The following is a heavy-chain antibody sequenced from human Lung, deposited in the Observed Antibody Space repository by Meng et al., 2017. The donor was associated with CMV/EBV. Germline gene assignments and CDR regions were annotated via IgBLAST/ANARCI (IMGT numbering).Heavy chain of an antibody. J-gene: IGHJ5*02. D-gene: IGHD6-19*01. Sequence: GESLKISCAASGFSFSTYSMNWVRQTPGKGLEWVSSITSSSSYIFYADSVKGRFIISRDNAKNSLYLQMNSLKAEDTGVYYCARDGGSGWSWGQGKLVTVDS. CDR2: ITSSSSYI. CDR1: GFSFSTYS. V-gene: IGHV3-21*03. CDR3: ARDGGSGWS.